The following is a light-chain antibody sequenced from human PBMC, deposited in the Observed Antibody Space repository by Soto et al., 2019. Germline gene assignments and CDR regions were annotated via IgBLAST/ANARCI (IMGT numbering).Light chain of an antibody. CDR1: QVITNF. CDR2: GAS. V-gene: IGKV1-12*01. Sequence: DIQMTQSPSSLSASVGDRGTITCRASQVITNFLAWYQQKPGKVPRLLIYGASTLESWVPSRFSGRGSGTDFTLTISSLQPEDFATYFCQQADSCPLTFGGGTKVDIK. CDR3: QQADSCPLT. J-gene: IGKJ4*01.